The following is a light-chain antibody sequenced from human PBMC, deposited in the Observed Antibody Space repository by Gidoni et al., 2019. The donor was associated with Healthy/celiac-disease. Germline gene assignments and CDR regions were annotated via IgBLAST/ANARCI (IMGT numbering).Light chain of an antibody. CDR3: QQYYSTPYT. J-gene: IGKJ2*01. Sequence: DIVMTQSPDSLAVSLGERATINCKSSQSVLYSSNNKNYLAWYQQKPGQPPKLLIYWASTRESGVPDRFSGSGSVPDFTLTISSLQAEDVAVYYCQQYYSTPYTFXQXTKLEIK. CDR1: QSVLYSSNNKNY. V-gene: IGKV4-1*01. CDR2: WAS.